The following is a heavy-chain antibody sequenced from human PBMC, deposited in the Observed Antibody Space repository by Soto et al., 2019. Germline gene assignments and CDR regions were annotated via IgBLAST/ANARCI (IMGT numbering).Heavy chain of an antibody. V-gene: IGHV1-69*06. Sequence: QVQLEQSGSEVKKSGSSVKVSCKASGYSFSSHAITWVRQAPGQGVEWMGGIIPVFGTPSYAQKFHGRVTTSADKSTNTSYLELRSLRSEDTAVYYCARGGALSTSWYWGDGLDSWGQGTQVTVSS. D-gene: IGHD6-13*01. CDR2: IIPVFGTP. CDR3: ARGGALSTSWYWGDGLDS. CDR1: GYSFSSHA. J-gene: IGHJ4*02.